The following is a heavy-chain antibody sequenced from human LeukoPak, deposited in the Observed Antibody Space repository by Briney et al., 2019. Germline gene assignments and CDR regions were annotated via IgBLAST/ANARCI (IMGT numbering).Heavy chain of an antibody. Sequence: ASVKVSCKASGYTFTSYYMHWVRQAPGQGLEWMGIINPSGGSTSYAQKFQGRVTMTRDMSTSTVYMELSSLRSEDTAVYYCARDSDVEQWLTPPIGDYFDYWGQGTLVTVSS. CDR2: INPSGGST. CDR3: ARDSDVEQWLTPPIGDYFDY. J-gene: IGHJ4*02. D-gene: IGHD6-19*01. V-gene: IGHV1-46*01. CDR1: GYTFTSYY.